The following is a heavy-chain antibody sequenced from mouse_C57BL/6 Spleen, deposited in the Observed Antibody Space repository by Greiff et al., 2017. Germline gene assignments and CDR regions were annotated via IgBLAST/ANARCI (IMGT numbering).Heavy chain of an antibody. CDR1: GFTFSSYA. V-gene: IGHV5-9-1*02. J-gene: IGHJ4*01. CDR3: TREWLLREAIDY. CDR2: ISSGGDYI. D-gene: IGHD2-3*01. Sequence: EVKLMESGEGLVKPGGSLKLSCAASGFTFSSYAMSWVRQTPEKRLEWVAYISSGGDYIYYADTVKGRFTISRDNARNTLYLQMSSLKSEDTAMYYCTREWLLREAIDYWGQGTSVTVSS.